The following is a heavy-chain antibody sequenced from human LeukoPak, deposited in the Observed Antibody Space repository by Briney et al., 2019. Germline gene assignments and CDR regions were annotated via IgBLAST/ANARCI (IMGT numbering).Heavy chain of an antibody. J-gene: IGHJ4*02. CDR1: GFTFSSYG. CDR2: ISSGGGDT. V-gene: IGHV3-23*01. D-gene: IGHD2-15*01. Sequence: QPGGSLRLSCAGSGFTFSSYGMSWVRQAPGKGLEWVSAISSGGGDTYYADSVKGRFTISRDNSKNTLYLQMNSLRAEDTAVYYCAKDLLSGGNCYSIFHYWGQGTLVTVSS. CDR3: AKDLLSGGNCYSIFHY.